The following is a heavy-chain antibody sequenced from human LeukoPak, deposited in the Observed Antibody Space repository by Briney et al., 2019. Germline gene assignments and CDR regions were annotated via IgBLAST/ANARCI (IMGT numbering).Heavy chain of an antibody. CDR2: INHSGST. Sequence: PSETLSLTCAVYGGSFSGYYWSWIRQPPGKGLEWIGEINHSGSTNYKPSLKGRVTISVDTSKNQFSLKLSSVTAADTAVYYCARVGNYCSSTSCYRGWFDPWGQGTLVTVSS. CDR1: GGSFSGYY. V-gene: IGHV4-34*01. J-gene: IGHJ5*02. D-gene: IGHD2-2*01. CDR3: ARVGNYCSSTSCYRGWFDP.